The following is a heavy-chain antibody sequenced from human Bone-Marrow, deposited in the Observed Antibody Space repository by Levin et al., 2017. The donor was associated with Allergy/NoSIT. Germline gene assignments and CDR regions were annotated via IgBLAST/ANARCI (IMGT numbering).Heavy chain of an antibody. Sequence: GGSLRLSCVGSEFILSTYDMHWVRQVPGKGLEWVSTINPSGDTYHAGSVQGRFTISRESAKNSLYLQINTLRAGDTAVYYCVRGSSPYSSDSDALYAMDIWGQGTTVTVSS. CDR2: INPSGDT. J-gene: IGHJ6*02. CDR1: EFILSTYD. CDR3: VRGSSPYSSDSDALYAMDI. V-gene: IGHV3-13*01. D-gene: IGHD3-22*01.